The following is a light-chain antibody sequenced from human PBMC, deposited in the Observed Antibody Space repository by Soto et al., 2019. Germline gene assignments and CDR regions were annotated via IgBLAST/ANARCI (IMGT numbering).Light chain of an antibody. CDR3: SSYTSSSLYV. Sequence: ALTQPASVSGSPGQSITISCTGTSSDVGGYNYVSWYQQHPGKAPKLMIYDVSNRPSGVSNRVSGSKSGNTASLTISGLQAEDEADYYCSSYTSSSLYVFGTGTKLTVL. CDR2: DVS. J-gene: IGLJ1*01. V-gene: IGLV2-14*01. CDR1: SSDVGGYNY.